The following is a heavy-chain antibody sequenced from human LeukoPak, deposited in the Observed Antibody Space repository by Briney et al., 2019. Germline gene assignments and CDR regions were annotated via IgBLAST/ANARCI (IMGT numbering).Heavy chain of an antibody. CDR2: IKCKTDGGTT. CDR3: TTVPNLRRWEDIYYYYMDV. V-gene: IGHV3-15*01. CDR1: EFTFSNAW. J-gene: IGHJ6*03. Sequence: GGSLRLACAASEFTFSNAWMSWVRQAPGKGREWVGRIKCKTDGGTTDYAAPVKGRFTISRDDSKNTLYLQMNSLKNEDTAVYYCTTVPNLRRWEDIYYYYMDVWGKGNTVTVSS. D-gene: IGHD1-26*01.